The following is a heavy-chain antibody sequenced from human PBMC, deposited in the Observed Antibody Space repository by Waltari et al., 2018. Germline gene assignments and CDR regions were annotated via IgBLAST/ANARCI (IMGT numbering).Heavy chain of an antibody. CDR2: IYDSGSA. J-gene: IGHJ4*02. Sequence: QLQLQESGPGLVKPSETLSLTCTVSGGSISSSSSYWGWIRQSPGGGLEWIGHIYDSGSADYNPSLKSRVTISVDTSKNQFSLKLISVTAADTAMYYCVRDYPDYFDYWGQGILVTVSP. V-gene: IGHV4-39*07. CDR1: GGSISSSSSY. CDR3: VRDYPDYFDY.